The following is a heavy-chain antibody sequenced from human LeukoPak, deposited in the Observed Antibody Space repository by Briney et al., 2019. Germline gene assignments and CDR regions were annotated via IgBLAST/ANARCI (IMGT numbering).Heavy chain of an antibody. V-gene: IGHV1-18*01. Sequence: ASVKVSCKASGYTFTSYGISWVRQAPGQGLEWMGWISAYNGNTNYEQKLQGRVTMTTDTSTSQAYMELRSLRSDDTAVYYCARPGGPYYYGSGSSCHFDHWGQGTLVTVSS. CDR1: GYTFTSYG. CDR2: ISAYNGNT. CDR3: ARPGGPYYYGSGSSCHFDH. D-gene: IGHD3-10*01. J-gene: IGHJ4*02.